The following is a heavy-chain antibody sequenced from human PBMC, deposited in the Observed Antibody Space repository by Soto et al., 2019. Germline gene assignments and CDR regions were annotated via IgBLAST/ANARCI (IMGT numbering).Heavy chain of an antibody. J-gene: IGHJ3*02. CDR1: GGPVRDAFSY. CDR3: ARELEGGVFDI. D-gene: IGHD2-8*02. V-gene: IGHV4-30-4*01. Sequence: QVHLQESGPQLVKPSQPLSLTCTVSGGPVRDAFSYWTWIRQPPGKGPEWMGYLSYTGRTYYNPSLRNRATISVDESSNLLSLRLSSVTAAVTAVYYCARELEGGVFDIWGRGTLVTVSS. CDR2: LSYTGRT.